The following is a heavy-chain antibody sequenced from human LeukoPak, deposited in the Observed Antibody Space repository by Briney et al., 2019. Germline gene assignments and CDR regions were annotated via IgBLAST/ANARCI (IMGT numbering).Heavy chain of an antibody. V-gene: IGHV3-23*01. CDR3: AKDERYNYDSSGGGMDV. Sequence: PGGSLRLSCAASGFTFSSYAMSWVRQAPGKGLEWVSAISGSGGSTYYADSVKGRFTISRDNSKNTLYLQMNSLRAEDTAVYYCAKDERYNYDSSGGGMDVWGKGTTVTVSS. D-gene: IGHD3-22*01. CDR1: GFTFSSYA. CDR2: ISGSGGST. J-gene: IGHJ6*04.